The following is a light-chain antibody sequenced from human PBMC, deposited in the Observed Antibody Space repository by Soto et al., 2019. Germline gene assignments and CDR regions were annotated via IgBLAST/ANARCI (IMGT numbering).Light chain of an antibody. CDR1: QGINVW. Sequence: DIQMTQSPSSVSASVGGSVTITCRASQGINVWLAWYQQRPGEAPKLLIYGATGLQSGVPSRFRGGVSGRDFTLTIYNLQPEDFATYCCQHAHTFPFTFGPGTRVDV. CDR2: GAT. J-gene: IGKJ3*01. CDR3: QHAHTFPFT. V-gene: IGKV1-12*02.